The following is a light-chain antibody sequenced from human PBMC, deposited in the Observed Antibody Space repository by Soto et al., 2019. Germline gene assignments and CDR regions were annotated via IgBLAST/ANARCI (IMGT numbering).Light chain of an antibody. CDR1: QSVSSRY. J-gene: IGKJ1*01. Sequence: ELVLTQSPVTLSLSPGERATLSCRASQSVSSRYFAWYQQKPGQAPRLLIYAASSRAAGIPDRFSGSGSGTDFSLTISRLEPEVFAVYYCHQYASSRTFGPGTKVE. CDR2: AAS. V-gene: IGKV3-20*01. CDR3: HQYASSRT.